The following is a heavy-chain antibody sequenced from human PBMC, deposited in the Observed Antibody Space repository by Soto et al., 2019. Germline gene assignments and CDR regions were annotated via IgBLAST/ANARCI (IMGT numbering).Heavy chain of an antibody. Sequence: GGTLRRSCAASGFTSSSYAMSWLRQAPWKRLDWVSAISGSGSNTYYADSGKGRFTISRDNSKNTLFLQMNSLRAEDTAVYYCAKALRYFDWLVRPWNAMDVWGQGTTVTVSS. CDR2: ISGSGSNT. CDR3: AKALRYFDWLVRPWNAMDV. D-gene: IGHD3-9*01. J-gene: IGHJ6*02. CDR1: GFTSSSYA. V-gene: IGHV3-23*01.